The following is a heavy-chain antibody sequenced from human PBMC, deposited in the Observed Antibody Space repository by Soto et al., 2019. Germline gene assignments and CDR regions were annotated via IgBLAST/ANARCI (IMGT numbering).Heavy chain of an antibody. J-gene: IGHJ4*02. CDR1: VYTFTSYA. D-gene: IGHD1-26*01. CDR3: ASGKWLQLPYY. Sequence: GASVKVSCKASVYTFTSYAMHWVRQAPGQRLEWMGWINAGNGNTKYSQKFQGRVTITRDTSASTAYMELSSLRTEDTAVYSCASGKWLQLPYYWGLGTPVTVSS. V-gene: IGHV1-3*01. CDR2: INAGNGNT.